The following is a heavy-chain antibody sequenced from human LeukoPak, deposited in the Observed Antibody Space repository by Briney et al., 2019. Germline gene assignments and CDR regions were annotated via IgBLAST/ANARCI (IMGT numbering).Heavy chain of an antibody. D-gene: IGHD5-18*01. CDR1: GFTFSSYW. CDR2: INSDGSST. Sequence: GRSLRLSCAASGFTFSSYWMHWVRQAPGKGLVWVSRINSDGSSTSYADSVKGRFTISRDNAKNTLYLQMNSLRAEDTAVYYCARARVDTAMDTYYYYYMDVWGKGTTVTVSS. J-gene: IGHJ6*03. CDR3: ARARVDTAMDTYYYYYMDV. V-gene: IGHV3-74*01.